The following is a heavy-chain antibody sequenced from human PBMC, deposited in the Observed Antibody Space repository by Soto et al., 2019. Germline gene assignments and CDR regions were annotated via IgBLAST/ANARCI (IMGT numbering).Heavy chain of an antibody. CDR2: IIPIFGTA. Sequence: GASVKVSCKTSGGTFSSYAISWVRQAPGQGLEWMGGIIPIFGTANYAQKFQGRVTITADESTSTAYMELSSLRSEDTAVYYCASQWFGERRYWFDPWGQGTRVTVAS. J-gene: IGHJ5*02. CDR1: GGTFSSYA. CDR3: ASQWFGERRYWFDP. D-gene: IGHD3-10*01. V-gene: IGHV1-69*13.